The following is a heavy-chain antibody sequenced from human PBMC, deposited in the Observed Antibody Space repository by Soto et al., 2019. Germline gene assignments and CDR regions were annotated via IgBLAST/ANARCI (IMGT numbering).Heavy chain of an antibody. J-gene: IGHJ6*02. D-gene: IGHD2-2*01. CDR2: ISSSGSTI. V-gene: IGHV3-48*03. CDR1: GFTFSSYE. CDR3: ARDKRKYCTSTSCYHLDV. Sequence: EVQLVESGGGLVQPGGSLRLSCAASGFTFSSYEMNWVRQAPGKGLEWVSYISSSGSTIYYADSVKGRFTISRDNAKNSLYLQMNSLRAEDTAVYYCARDKRKYCTSTSCYHLDVWGQGTTVTVSS.